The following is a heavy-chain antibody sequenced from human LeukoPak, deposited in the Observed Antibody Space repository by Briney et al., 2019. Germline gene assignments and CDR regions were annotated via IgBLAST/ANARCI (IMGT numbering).Heavy chain of an antibody. V-gene: IGHV3-66*02. J-gene: IGHJ4*02. CDR3: ARGLGYSSGWYFDY. CDR2: IYSGGST. CDR1: GFTVSSNY. D-gene: IGHD6-19*01. Sequence: GGSLRLSCAASGFTVSSNYMSWVRQAPGKGLEWVSVIYSGGSTYYADSVKGRFTISRDNSKNTLYLQMNSLRAEDTAVYYCARGLGYSSGWYFDYWSQGTLVTVSS.